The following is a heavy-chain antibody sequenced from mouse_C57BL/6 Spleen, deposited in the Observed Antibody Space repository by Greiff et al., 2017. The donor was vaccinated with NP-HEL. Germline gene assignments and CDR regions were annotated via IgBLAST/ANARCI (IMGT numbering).Heavy chain of an antibody. CDR1: GYTFTSYW. J-gene: IGHJ2*01. CDR2: IHPNSGST. CDR3: ARVRERFYFDD. Sequence: VQLQQPGAELVKPGASVKLSCKASGYTFTSYWMHWVKQRPGQGLEWIGMIHPNSGSTKYNEKFKSKATLTVDKSSSTAYMQLSSLASEDSAVYYCARVRERFYFDDWGQGTTLTVSS. V-gene: IGHV1-64*01.